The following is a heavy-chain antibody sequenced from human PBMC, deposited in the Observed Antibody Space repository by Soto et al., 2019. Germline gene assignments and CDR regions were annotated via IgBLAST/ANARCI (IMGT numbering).Heavy chain of an antibody. D-gene: IGHD2-21*02. CDR3: VSAMVVTQNWFDP. CDR1: GGSISSGDYY. Sequence: ASETLSLTCTVSGGSISSGDYYWSWIRQPPGKGLEWIGYIYYSGSTYYNPSLKSRVTISVDTSKNQFSLKLSSVTAADTAVYYCVSAMVVTQNWFDPWGQGTLVTVSS. J-gene: IGHJ5*02. V-gene: IGHV4-30-4*01. CDR2: IYYSGST.